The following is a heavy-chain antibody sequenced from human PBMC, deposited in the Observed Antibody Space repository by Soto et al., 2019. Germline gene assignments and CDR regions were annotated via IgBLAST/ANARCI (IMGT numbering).Heavy chain of an antibody. Sequence: SETLSLTCTASGGSISSHDYYWSWIRQHPAKGLEWIGYIHNSGITYYNPSLRSRVTISVDTSQNEISLKLRSVTAADTAVYYCARLTGGFFDYWGQGTLVTVSS. CDR1: GGSISSHDYY. CDR3: ARLTGGFFDY. V-gene: IGHV4-31*03. J-gene: IGHJ4*02. CDR2: IHNSGIT. D-gene: IGHD3-16*01.